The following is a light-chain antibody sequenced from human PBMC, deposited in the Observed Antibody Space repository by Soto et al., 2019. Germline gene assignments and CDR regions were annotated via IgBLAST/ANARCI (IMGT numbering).Light chain of an antibody. CDR3: QQYKTYWT. Sequence: MQMTQSPSTLSASVGDTVTITCRASQNIDVWLAWYQQKPGKAPKVLIYRASSLGRGVPSRFSGTGSGTEFTLTISSLQPDDFATYYCQQYKTYWTFGQGTKVEIK. CDR1: QNIDVW. V-gene: IGKV1-5*03. J-gene: IGKJ1*01. CDR2: RAS.